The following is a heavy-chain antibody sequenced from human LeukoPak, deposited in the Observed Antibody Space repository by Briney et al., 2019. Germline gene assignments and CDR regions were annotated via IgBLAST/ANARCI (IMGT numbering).Heavy chain of an antibody. CDR2: IYTSEST. CDR1: GGSISSGSYY. V-gene: IGHV4-61*09. Sequence: SETLSLTCTVSGGSISSGSYYWSWIRQPAGKGLEWIGHIYTSESTNYNPSLKSRVTISVDTSKNQFSLKLSSVTAADTAVYYCARERGSGTLVGWFDPWGQGTLVTVSS. J-gene: IGHJ5*02. CDR3: ARERGSGTLVGWFDP. D-gene: IGHD3-10*01.